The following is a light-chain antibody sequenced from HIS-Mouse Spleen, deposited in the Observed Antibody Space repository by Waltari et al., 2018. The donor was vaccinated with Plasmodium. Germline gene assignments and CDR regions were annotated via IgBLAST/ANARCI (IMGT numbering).Light chain of an antibody. CDR3: QAWDSSTVV. CDR1: KLGDKY. J-gene: IGLJ2*01. Sequence: SYELTQPPSVSVSPGQTASITCSGDKLGDKYACWYQQKPGQSPVLVIYQDSKRPSGIPEQFSGSNSGNTATLTISGTQAMDEADYYFQAWDSSTVVFGGGTKLTVL. V-gene: IGLV3-1*01. CDR2: QDS.